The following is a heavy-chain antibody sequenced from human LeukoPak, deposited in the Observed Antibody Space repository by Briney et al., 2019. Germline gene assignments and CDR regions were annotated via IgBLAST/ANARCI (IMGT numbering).Heavy chain of an antibody. CDR2: TNHSGST. CDR3: ARGVSVSPHFDY. CDR1: GGSFSGYY. J-gene: IGHJ4*02. Sequence: SETLSLTCAVYGGSFSGYYWSWIRQPPRKGLEWIGETNHSGSTNYNPSLKSRVTISVDTSKNQFSLKLSSVTAADTAVYYCARGVSVSPHFDYWGQGTLVTVSS. D-gene: IGHD3-10*01. V-gene: IGHV4-34*01.